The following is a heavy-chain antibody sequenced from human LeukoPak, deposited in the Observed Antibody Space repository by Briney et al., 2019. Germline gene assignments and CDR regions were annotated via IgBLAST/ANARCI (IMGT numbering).Heavy chain of an antibody. CDR1: GFTFSSYG. CDR3: ARDRGTQWLVRGDWFDP. Sequence: GGSLRLSCAASGFTFSSYGMHWVRQAPGKGLEGVAVISYDGSNKYYADSVKGRFTISRDNSKNSLYLQMNSLRAEDTAVYYCARDRGTQWLVRGDWFDPWGQGTLVTVSS. CDR2: ISYDGSNK. V-gene: IGHV3-30*03. D-gene: IGHD6-19*01. J-gene: IGHJ5*02.